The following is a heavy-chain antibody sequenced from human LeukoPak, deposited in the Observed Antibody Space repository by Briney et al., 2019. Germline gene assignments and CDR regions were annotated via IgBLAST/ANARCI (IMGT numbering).Heavy chain of an antibody. V-gene: IGHV3-23*01. J-gene: IGHJ5*02. D-gene: IGHD3-10*01. CDR1: GFTFSSYA. Sequence: GGSLRLSCAASGFTFSSYAMSWVRQAPGKGLEWVSAISGSGGSTYYADSVKGRFTISRDNSKNTLYLQMNSLRAEDTAVYYCAKDSPYGSGSHLYNWFDPWGQGTLVTVSS. CDR3: AKDSPYGSGSHLYNWFDP. CDR2: ISGSGGST.